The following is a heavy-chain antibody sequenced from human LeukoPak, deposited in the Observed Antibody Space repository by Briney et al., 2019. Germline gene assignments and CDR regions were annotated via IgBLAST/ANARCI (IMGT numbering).Heavy chain of an antibody. D-gene: IGHD2-21*02. J-gene: IGHJ4*02. CDR2: IDTGSSTT. Sequence: GGSLRLSCAASGFTFSSYSMNWVRQAPGKGLEWVSYIDTGSSTTYYADSVKGRFTISRDNSKNTLYLQMNSLRAEDTAVYYCARVVTAIVDYWGQGTLVTVSS. CDR1: GFTFSSYS. CDR3: ARVVTAIVDY. V-gene: IGHV3-48*01.